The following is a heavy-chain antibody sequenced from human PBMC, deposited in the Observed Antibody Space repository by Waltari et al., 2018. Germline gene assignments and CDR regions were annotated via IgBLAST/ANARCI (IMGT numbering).Heavy chain of an antibody. J-gene: IGHJ6*03. V-gene: IGHV7-4-1*02. Sequence: QVQLVQSGSELKKPGASVKVSCKASGYTFTSYAMNWVRQAPGQGLEWMGWINTNPGNPTYAQGFTGRFVFSLDTSVSTAYLQISSLKAEDTAVYYCARGGSWYCSSTSCYYYYYMDVWGKGTTVTVSS. CDR2: INTNPGNP. CDR3: ARGGSWYCSSTSCYYYYYMDV. CDR1: GYTFTSYA. D-gene: IGHD2-2*01.